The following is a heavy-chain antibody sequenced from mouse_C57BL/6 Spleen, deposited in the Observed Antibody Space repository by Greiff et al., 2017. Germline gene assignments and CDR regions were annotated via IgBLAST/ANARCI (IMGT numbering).Heavy chain of an antibody. CDR3: TTGSSYYFDY. CDR1: GFNIKDYY. V-gene: IGHV14-1*01. Sequence: EVKLVESGAELVRPGASVKLSCTASGFNIKDYYMHWVKQRPEQGLEWIGGIAPEDGDTEDAPKFQGKTTMTADTSSNTAYTQLSSLTSEDTAVYYCTTGSSYYFDYWGQGTTLTVSS. J-gene: IGHJ2*01. D-gene: IGHD1-1*01. CDR2: IAPEDGDT.